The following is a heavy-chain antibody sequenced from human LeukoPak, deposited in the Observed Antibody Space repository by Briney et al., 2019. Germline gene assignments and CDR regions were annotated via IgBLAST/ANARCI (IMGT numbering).Heavy chain of an antibody. D-gene: IGHD6-13*01. CDR2: INPNSGGT. CDR3: ARAEGSSSWHYFDY. J-gene: IGHJ4*02. Sequence: ASVKVSCKASGYTFTGYYMHWVRQAPGQGLEWMGWINPNSGGTNYAQKFQGRVTMTRDTSISTAYMELSRLRSDDTAVYYCARAEGSSSWHYFDYWGQGTLVTVSS. CDR1: GYTFTGYY. V-gene: IGHV1-2*02.